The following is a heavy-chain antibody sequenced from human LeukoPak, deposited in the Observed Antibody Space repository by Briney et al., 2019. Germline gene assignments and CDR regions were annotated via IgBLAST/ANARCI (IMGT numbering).Heavy chain of an antibody. Sequence: GGSLRLSCAASGFTFSSYEMNWVRQAPGKGLEWVSYISSSGSTIYYADSVKGRFTISRDNAKNSLYLQMNSLRAEDTAVYYCARDSPMVRGVIYYYYYMDVWGKGTTVTVSS. CDR3: ARDSPMVRGVIYYYYYMDV. V-gene: IGHV3-48*03. CDR2: ISSSGSTI. D-gene: IGHD3-10*01. J-gene: IGHJ6*03. CDR1: GFTFSSYE.